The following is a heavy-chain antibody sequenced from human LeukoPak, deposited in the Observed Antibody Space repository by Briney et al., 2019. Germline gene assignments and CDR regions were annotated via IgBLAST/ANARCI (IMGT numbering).Heavy chain of an antibody. Sequence: SETLSLTCAVYGGSFSGYYWTWIRQPPGKGLEWIGEITHSGSTNYNPSLKSRVTISVDRSKNQLSLKLSSVTAADTAVYYCARSPMVRGVTTYYFDYWGQGTLVTVSS. D-gene: IGHD3-10*01. CDR3: ARSPMVRGVTTYYFDY. CDR2: ITHSGST. V-gene: IGHV4-34*01. CDR1: GGSFSGYY. J-gene: IGHJ4*02.